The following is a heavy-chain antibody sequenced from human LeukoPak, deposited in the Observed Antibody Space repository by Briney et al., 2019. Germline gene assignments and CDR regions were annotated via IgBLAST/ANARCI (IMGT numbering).Heavy chain of an antibody. CDR1: GFTFSSYS. J-gene: IGHJ4*02. D-gene: IGHD3-10*01. CDR3: ARDEGGEYYYGSGSYNY. V-gene: IGHV3-21*01. Sequence: GSLSLSCAASGFTFSSYSMNWVRQAPGTGLEWVSSINSSSSYLYYADSVKGRFTISRDNAKNSLYLQMNSLRAEDTAVYYCARDEGGEYYYGSGSYNYWGQGTLVTVSS. CDR2: INSSSSYL.